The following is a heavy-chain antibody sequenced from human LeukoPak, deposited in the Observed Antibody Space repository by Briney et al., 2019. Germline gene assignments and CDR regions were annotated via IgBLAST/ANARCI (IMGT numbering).Heavy chain of an antibody. CDR3: ARGHVERAFDT. CDR2: IYYSAST. V-gene: IGHV4-59*01. J-gene: IGHJ3*02. CDR1: GGSISSYY. Sequence: SETLSLTCTVSGGSISSYYWSWIRQPPGKGLECIGYIYYSASTNYNPSLKSRVTISVDTPKNQFSLKLSSVTAADTAVYYCARGHVERAFDTWGQGTMVTVSS. D-gene: IGHD1-1*01.